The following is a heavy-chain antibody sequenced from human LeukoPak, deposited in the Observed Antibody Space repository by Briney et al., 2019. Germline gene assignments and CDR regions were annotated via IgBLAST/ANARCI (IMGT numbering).Heavy chain of an antibody. CDR2: IYYSGST. D-gene: IGHD3-10*01. Sequence: SQTLSLTCTVSGGSISSGGYYWSWIRQHPGKGLEWIGYIYYSGSTYYNPSLKSRVTISVDTSENQFSLKLSSVTAADTAVYYCATGGFGELDFDYWGQGTLVTVSS. V-gene: IGHV4-31*03. CDR3: ATGGFGELDFDY. J-gene: IGHJ4*02. CDR1: GGSISSGGYY.